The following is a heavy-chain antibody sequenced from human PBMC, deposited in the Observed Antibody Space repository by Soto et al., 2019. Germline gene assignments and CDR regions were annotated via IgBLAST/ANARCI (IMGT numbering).Heavy chain of an antibody. J-gene: IGHJ4*02. Sequence: ASVKVSCKTSGYTFTDYAIHWVRQAPGHRLEWMGWIGTGNGNTKFSQKFQGRVTITRDTSATTAYMELTSLRSEDTAVYYCAKGSRRWTPDYWGQGTLVTVSS. D-gene: IGHD2-15*01. V-gene: IGHV1-3*04. CDR3: AKGSRRWTPDY. CDR2: IGTGNGNT. CDR1: GYTFTDYA.